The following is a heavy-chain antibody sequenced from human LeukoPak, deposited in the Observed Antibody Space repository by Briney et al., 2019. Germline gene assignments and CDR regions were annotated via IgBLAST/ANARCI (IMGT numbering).Heavy chain of an antibody. CDR3: ARGDSTVTPKYFQY. V-gene: IGHV4-59*01. J-gene: IGHJ1*01. Sequence: PSETLSLTCTVSGGSISTYYWTWIRQPPGKGLEWIGYIYYSGSTNYNPSLKSRLTMSLDTSKSQFSLKLSSVTAADTAVYYCARGDSTVTPKYFQYWGQGTLVTVSS. D-gene: IGHD4-23*01. CDR2: IYYSGST. CDR1: GGSISTYY.